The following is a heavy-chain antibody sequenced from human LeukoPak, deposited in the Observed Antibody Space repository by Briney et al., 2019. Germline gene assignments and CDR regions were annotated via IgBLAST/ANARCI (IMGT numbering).Heavy chain of an antibody. V-gene: IGHV1-18*01. CDR2: ISAYNGNT. CDR3: ARATRSVTERQLRIFGVVEEQFDY. J-gene: IGHJ4*02. CDR1: GYTFTSYG. D-gene: IGHD3-3*01. Sequence: GASVKVSCKASGYTFTSYGISWVRQAPGQGLEWMGWISAYNGNTNYAQKFQGRVTMTRDTSISTAYMELSRLRSDDTAVYYCARATRSVTERQLRIFGVVEEQFDYWGQGTLVTVSS.